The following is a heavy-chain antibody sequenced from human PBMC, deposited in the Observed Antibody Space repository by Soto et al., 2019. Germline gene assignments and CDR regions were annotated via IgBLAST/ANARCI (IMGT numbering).Heavy chain of an antibody. J-gene: IGHJ4*02. Sequence: EVQLVESGGALVQPGGSLRLSCATSGFTFTHYWMNWVRQAPGKGLEWVANINIDGTEKYYVDSVKGRFTLSRDNANNSLYLQMDSLRDEDIAVYYCARNRGWEMLDYWGQGTLVTVSS. CDR1: GFTFTHYW. CDR2: INIDGTEK. V-gene: IGHV3-7*01. D-gene: IGHD6-19*01. CDR3: ARNRGWEMLDY.